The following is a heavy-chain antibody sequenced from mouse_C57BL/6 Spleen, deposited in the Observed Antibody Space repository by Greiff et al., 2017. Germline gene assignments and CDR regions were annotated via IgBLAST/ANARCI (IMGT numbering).Heavy chain of an antibody. J-gene: IGHJ3*01. CDR3: ARAYDYGGGFAY. D-gene: IGHD2-4*01. Sequence: VQLQESGPELVKPGASVKISCKASGYAFSSSWMNWVKQRPGKGLEWIGRIYPGDGDTNYNGKFKGKATLTADKSSSTAYMQLSSLTSEDSAVYFCARAYDYGGGFAYWGQGTLVTVSA. CDR1: GYAFSSSW. CDR2: IYPGDGDT. V-gene: IGHV1-82*01.